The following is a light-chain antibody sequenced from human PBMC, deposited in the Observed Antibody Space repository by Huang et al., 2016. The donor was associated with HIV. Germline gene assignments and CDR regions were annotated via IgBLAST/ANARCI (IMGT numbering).Light chain of an antibody. J-gene: IGKJ4*01. Sequence: EIDLTQFPATLSLSLGDTATLSCRASLFIDTSLAWYQQKPGQAPRLLISGASKGATDPPARFSGAGSGTDFTLTISGIEPDDLGLYFCHQRSAWPDSFGGGTRVEV. CDR3: HQRSAWPDS. V-gene: IGKV3-11*01. CDR2: GAS. CDR1: LFIDTS.